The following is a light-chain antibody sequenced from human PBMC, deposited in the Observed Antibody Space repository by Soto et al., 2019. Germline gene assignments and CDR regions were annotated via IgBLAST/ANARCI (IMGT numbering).Light chain of an antibody. CDR2: DVN. J-gene: IGLJ2*01. CDR3: SSFTTSSSVV. CDR1: SSDVGYYNY. V-gene: IGLV2-14*01. Sequence: QSALTQPASVSGSPGQSITISCTGTSSDVGYYNYVSWYQQHPGKAPKLMIYDVNNRPSGVSDRFSGSKSGNTASLTISGLHAEDEGDYYCSSFTTSSSVVFGGGTKLTVL.